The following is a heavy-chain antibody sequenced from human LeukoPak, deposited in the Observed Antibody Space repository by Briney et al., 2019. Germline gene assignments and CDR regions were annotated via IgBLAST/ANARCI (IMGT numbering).Heavy chain of an antibody. CDR2: IRYDGSNK. V-gene: IGHV3-30*02. J-gene: IGHJ5*02. CDR3: AKEGIAARPVRNWFDP. Sequence: GGSLRLSCAASGFTFSSYGMHWVRQAPGKGLEWVAFIRYDGSNKYYADSVKGRFTISRDNSKNTLYLQVNSLRAEDTAVYYCAKEGIAARPVRNWFDPWGQGTLVTVSS. CDR1: GFTFSSYG. D-gene: IGHD6-6*01.